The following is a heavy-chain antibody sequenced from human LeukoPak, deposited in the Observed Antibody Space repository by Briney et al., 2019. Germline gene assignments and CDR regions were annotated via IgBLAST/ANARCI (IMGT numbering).Heavy chain of an antibody. V-gene: IGHV3-23*01. D-gene: IGHD6-13*01. CDR2: ISGSGGST. CDR3: AKDLSSSWYSGWFDP. Sequence: GGSLRLSCAASGFTFSSYAISWVRQAPGKGLEWVSAISGSGGSTYYADSVKGRFTISRDNSKNTLYLQMNSLRAEDTAVYYCAKDLSSSWYSGWFDPWGQGTLVTVSS. CDR1: GFTFSSYA. J-gene: IGHJ5*02.